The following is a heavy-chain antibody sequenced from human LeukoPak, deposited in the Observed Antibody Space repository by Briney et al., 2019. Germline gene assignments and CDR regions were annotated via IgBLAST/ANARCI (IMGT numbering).Heavy chain of an antibody. CDR3: ARGKIAAAAPGYFDY. J-gene: IGHJ4*02. D-gene: IGHD6-13*01. Sequence: PSETLSLTSAVYGGSFSGYYWSWIRQPPGKGLEWIGEINHSGSTNYNPSLKSRVTISVDTSKNQFSLKLSSVTAADTAVYYCARGKIAAAAPGYFDYWGQGTLVTVSS. CDR2: INHSGST. V-gene: IGHV4-34*01. CDR1: GGSFSGYY.